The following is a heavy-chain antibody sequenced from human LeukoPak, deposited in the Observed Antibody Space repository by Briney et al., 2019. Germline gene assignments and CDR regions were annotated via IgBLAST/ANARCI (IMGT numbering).Heavy chain of an antibody. Sequence: GSLRLSCAASGFTFSSYSMNWVRQAPGKGLEWIGSIYYSGSTYYNPSLKSRVTISVDTSKNQFSLKLSSVTAADTAVYYCARGTTLERRGYFDYWGQGTLVTVSS. J-gene: IGHJ4*02. D-gene: IGHD1-1*01. CDR1: GFTFSSYS. CDR3: ARGTTLERRGYFDY. V-gene: IGHV4-39*07. CDR2: IYYSGST.